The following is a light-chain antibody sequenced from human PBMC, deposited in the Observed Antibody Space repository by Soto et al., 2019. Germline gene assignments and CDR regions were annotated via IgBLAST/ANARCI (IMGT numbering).Light chain of an antibody. CDR1: SSDVGNYNY. Sequence: QSALTQPASVSGSPGQSITISCTGTSSDVGNYNYVSWYQQYPGRVPKLMIYEVSNRPSGVSSRCSGSKSGNPASLTISGLQAEDEADYYCSSYTSSSTYVFGTGTKGT. CDR2: EVS. V-gene: IGLV2-14*01. CDR3: SSYTSSSTYV. J-gene: IGLJ1*01.